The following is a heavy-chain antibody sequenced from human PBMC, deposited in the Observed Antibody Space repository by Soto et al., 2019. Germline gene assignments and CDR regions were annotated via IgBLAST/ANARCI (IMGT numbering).Heavy chain of an antibody. CDR1: GFTFNTHW. J-gene: IGHJ5*02. D-gene: IGHD2-15*01. V-gene: IGHV3-74*01. CDR2: IYFDGITT. CDR3: ARGLSRRILNYLDP. Sequence: PGGSLRLSCTASGFTFNTHWMHWVRQAPGKGLVWVSRIYFDGITTNYADSVKGRLTVSRDNAKNTVYLHVNTLRDEDTAVYYCARGLSRRILNYLDPWGQGVLVTVSS.